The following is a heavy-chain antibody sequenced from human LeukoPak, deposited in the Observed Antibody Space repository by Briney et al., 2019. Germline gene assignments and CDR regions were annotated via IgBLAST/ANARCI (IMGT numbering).Heavy chain of an antibody. CDR1: GFTFSSYI. D-gene: IGHD3-22*01. CDR3: AKDIYYDSSGYF. V-gene: IGHV3-23*01. J-gene: IGHJ4*02. CDR2: IRGSGVNT. Sequence: GGSLRLSCEASGFTFSSYIMTWVRQAPGKGLEWVSAIRGSGVNTYYADSVKGRFTISRDNSKNTLYLQMNSLRAEDTAVYYCAKDIYYDSSGYFWGQGTLVTVSA.